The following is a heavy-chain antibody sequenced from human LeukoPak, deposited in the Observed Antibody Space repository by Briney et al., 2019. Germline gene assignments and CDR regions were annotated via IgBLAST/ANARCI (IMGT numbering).Heavy chain of an antibody. CDR3: ATPVRVGELSLDY. Sequence: GASVKVYCKASGYTFTSFYMHWVRQATGQGLEWMGIINPSGGSTSYAQKFQGRVTMTRDTSTSTVYMELSSLRSEDTAVYYGATPVRVGELSLDYWGQGTLVTVSS. CDR2: INPSGGST. V-gene: IGHV1-46*01. D-gene: IGHD3-16*02. J-gene: IGHJ4*02. CDR1: GYTFTSFY.